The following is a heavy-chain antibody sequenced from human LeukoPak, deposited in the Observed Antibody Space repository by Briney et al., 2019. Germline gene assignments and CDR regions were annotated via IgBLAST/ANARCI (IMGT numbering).Heavy chain of an antibody. J-gene: IGHJ4*02. D-gene: IGHD2-21*02. Sequence: PGGSLRLSCAASGFTFSSYGMHWVRQAPGKGLEWVAVIWYDGSNKYYADSVEGRFTISRDNSKNTLYLQMNSLRAEDTAVYYCAREDLAYCGGDCYPYFDYWGQGTRVTFSS. CDR2: IWYDGSNK. CDR1: GFTFSSYG. CDR3: AREDLAYCGGDCYPYFDY. V-gene: IGHV3-33*01.